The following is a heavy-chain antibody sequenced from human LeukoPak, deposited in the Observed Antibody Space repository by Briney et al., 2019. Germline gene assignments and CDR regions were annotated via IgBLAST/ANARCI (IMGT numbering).Heavy chain of an antibody. CDR2: IIPIFGTA. D-gene: IGHD6-13*01. CDR1: GGTFSSYA. V-gene: IGHV1-69*13. J-gene: IGHJ1*01. Sequence: SVKVSCKASGGTFSSYAISWVRQAPGQGLEGMGGIIPIFGTANYAQKFQGRVTITADESTSTAYMELSSLRSEDTAVYYCARGLPIAAAANEAEYFQHWGQGTLVTVSS. CDR3: ARGLPIAAAANEAEYFQH.